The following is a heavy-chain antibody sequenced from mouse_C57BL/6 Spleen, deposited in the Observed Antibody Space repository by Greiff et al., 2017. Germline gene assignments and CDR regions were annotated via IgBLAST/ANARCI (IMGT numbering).Heavy chain of an antibody. D-gene: IGHD2-14*01. CDR2: IYPGDGDT. CDR3: ARTRDDGDFDY. Sequence: QVQLQQSGPELVKPGASVKISCKASGYAFSSSWMNWVKQRPGKGLEWIGRIYPGDGDTNYNGKFKGKATLTADKSSSTAYMQLSSLTSEDSAVYFCARTRDDGDFDYWGQGTTLTVSS. J-gene: IGHJ2*01. CDR1: GYAFSSSW. V-gene: IGHV1-82*01.